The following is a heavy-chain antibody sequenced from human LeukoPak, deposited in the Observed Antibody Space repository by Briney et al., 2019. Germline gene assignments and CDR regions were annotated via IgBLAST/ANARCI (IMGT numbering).Heavy chain of an antibody. J-gene: IGHJ4*02. Sequence: SETLSLTCTVSGGSISSSSYYWGWIRQPPGKGLEWNGSIYYSGSTYYNPSLKSRVTISVDTSKNQFSLKLSSVTAADTAVYYRARQVGATEHDYWGQGTLVTVSS. D-gene: IGHD1-26*01. V-gene: IGHV4-39*01. CDR1: GGSISSSSYY. CDR3: ARQVGATEHDY. CDR2: IYYSGST.